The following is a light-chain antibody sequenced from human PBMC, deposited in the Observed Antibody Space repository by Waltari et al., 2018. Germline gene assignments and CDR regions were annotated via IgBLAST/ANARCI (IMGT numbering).Light chain of an antibody. Sequence: DIVMTQSPDSLAVPLGERATISCKSSQSILYSSNSKNCLAWYQQKPGQPPKVLLSWASDRESGVPERFSGKESGTNFTLTISSLQAEDVAIYYCQQYYGVPYNFGQGTRVEI. CDR3: QQYYGVPYN. V-gene: IGKV4-1*01. CDR1: QSILYSSNSKNC. J-gene: IGKJ2*01. CDR2: WAS.